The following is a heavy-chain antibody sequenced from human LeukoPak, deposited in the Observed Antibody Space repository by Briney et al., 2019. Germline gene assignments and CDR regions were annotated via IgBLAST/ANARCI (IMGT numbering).Heavy chain of an antibody. D-gene: IGHD6-13*01. CDR3: ARDVFSIAAAGTGMGY. Sequence: GSLRLSCAASGFTFSSYAMHWVRQAPGKGLEWVAVIWYDGSSKYYADSVKGRFTISRDNSKNTLYLQMNSLRAEDTAVYYCARDVFSIAAAGTGMGYWGQGTLVTVSS. CDR1: GFTFSSYA. J-gene: IGHJ4*02. V-gene: IGHV3-33*08. CDR2: IWYDGSSK.